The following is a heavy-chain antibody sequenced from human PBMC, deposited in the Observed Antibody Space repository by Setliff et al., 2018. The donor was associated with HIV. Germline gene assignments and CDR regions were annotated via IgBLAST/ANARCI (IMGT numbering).Heavy chain of an antibody. V-gene: IGHV3-23*01. CDR3: AKVVSYLYGPRLAFDF. J-gene: IGHJ4*02. Sequence: GGSLRLSCVAAGFTFSNYAMSWARQPPGKGLEWVSGISGSGSTTLYADSVKGRSTISRDNSKNTVYLQMNSLRAEDTALYYCAKVVSYLYGPRLAFDFWGQGTLVTVSS. CDR1: GFTFSNYA. D-gene: IGHD4-17*01. CDR2: ISGSGSTT.